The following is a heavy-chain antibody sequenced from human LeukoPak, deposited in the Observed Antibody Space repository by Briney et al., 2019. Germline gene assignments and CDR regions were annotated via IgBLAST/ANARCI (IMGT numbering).Heavy chain of an antibody. CDR3: ARSGNYDILTGYPSYYFDY. Sequence: GRSLRLSCAASGFTFSSYAMHWVRQAPGKGLEWVAAISYDGSNKYYADSVKGRFTISRDNSKNTLYLQMNSLRAEDTAVYYCARSGNYDILTGYPSYYFDYWGQGTLVTVSS. CDR2: ISYDGSNK. D-gene: IGHD3-9*01. CDR1: GFTFSSYA. J-gene: IGHJ4*02. V-gene: IGHV3-30*04.